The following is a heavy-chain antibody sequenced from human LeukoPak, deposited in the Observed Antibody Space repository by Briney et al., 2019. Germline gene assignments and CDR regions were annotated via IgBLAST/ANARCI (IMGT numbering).Heavy chain of an antibody. Sequence: ASVKVSCRASGYTFNRHGISWARQAPGQGLEWMGWISAYNGDTKYAQKFQGRVTLTIDTSTSTAYMELRSLRSDGTAMYYCARDPSNTSGWYIYFDYWGQGTLVTVSS. D-gene: IGHD6-19*01. CDR3: ARDPSNTSGWYIYFDY. CDR2: ISAYNGDT. J-gene: IGHJ4*02. CDR1: GYTFNRHG. V-gene: IGHV1-18*01.